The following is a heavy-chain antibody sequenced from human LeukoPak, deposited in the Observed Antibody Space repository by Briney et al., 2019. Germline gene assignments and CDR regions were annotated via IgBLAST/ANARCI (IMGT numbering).Heavy chain of an antibody. D-gene: IGHD5-18*01. CDR2: IYSGGST. Sequence: GGSLRLSCAASGFTVSSNYMSWVRQAPGKGLEWVSVIYSGGSTYYADSVKGRFTISRDNSKNTLYLQMNSLRAEDTAVYYCAKGRGYSYGDSYNWFDPWGQGTLVTVSS. CDR3: AKGRGYSYGDSYNWFDP. J-gene: IGHJ5*02. V-gene: IGHV3-53*01. CDR1: GFTVSSNY.